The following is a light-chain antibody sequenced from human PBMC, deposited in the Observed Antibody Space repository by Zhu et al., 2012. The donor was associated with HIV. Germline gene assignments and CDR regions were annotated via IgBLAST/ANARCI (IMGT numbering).Light chain of an antibody. J-gene: IGKJ2*01. CDR3: QHYVPSPMYT. CDR2: GAS. CDR1: QTVSRNY. V-gene: IGKV3-20*01. Sequence: EIVLTQSPGTLSLSPGERATLSCRASQTVSRNYLAWYQQKPGQAPRLLIYGASRRVTGIPDRFSGSGSGTDLTLTISRLEPEDFAVYYCQHYVPSPMYTFGQGTKLEIK.